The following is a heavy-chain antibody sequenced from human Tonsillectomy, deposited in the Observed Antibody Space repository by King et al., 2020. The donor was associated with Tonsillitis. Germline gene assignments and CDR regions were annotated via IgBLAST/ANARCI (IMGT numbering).Heavy chain of an antibody. Sequence: VQLVESGGGVVQPGGSLRLSCAASGFTFSTCAMHWVRQAPGKGLEWVAFIRYDGSNKFYADSVKGRFTISRDNSKNTLYLQMNSLRAEDTAVYYCAKGTRGGYPDYWGQGTLVTVSS. V-gene: IGHV3-30*02. J-gene: IGHJ4*02. CDR3: AKGTRGGYPDY. CDR1: GFTFSTCA. CDR2: IRYDGSNK. D-gene: IGHD3-16*01.